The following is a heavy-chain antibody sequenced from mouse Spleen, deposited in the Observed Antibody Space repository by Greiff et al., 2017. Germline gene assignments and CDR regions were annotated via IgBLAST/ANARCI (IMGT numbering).Heavy chain of an antibody. V-gene: IGHV5-6*01. Sequence: EVQGVESGADLVKPGGSLKLSCAASGFTFSSYGMSWVRQTPDKRLEWVATISSGGSYTYYPDSVKGRFTISRDNAKNTLYLQMSSLNSEDTDMYYCARGDCDYFDYWGQGTTLTVSS. CDR1: GFTFSSYG. J-gene: IGHJ2*01. CDR2: ISSGGSYT. CDR3: ARGDCDYFDY. D-gene: IGHD2-13*01.